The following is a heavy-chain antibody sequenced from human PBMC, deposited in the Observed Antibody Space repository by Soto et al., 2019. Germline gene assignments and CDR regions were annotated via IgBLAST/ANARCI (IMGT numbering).Heavy chain of an antibody. Sequence: GGSLRLSCAASGFTFSSYAMHWVRQAPGKGLEWVAVISYDGSNKYYADSVKGRFTISRDNSKNTLYLQMNSLRAEDTAVYYCARDNRATVTTYFDYWGQGTLVP. V-gene: IGHV3-30-3*01. D-gene: IGHD4-17*01. CDR2: ISYDGSNK. CDR1: GFTFSSYA. CDR3: ARDNRATVTTYFDY. J-gene: IGHJ4*02.